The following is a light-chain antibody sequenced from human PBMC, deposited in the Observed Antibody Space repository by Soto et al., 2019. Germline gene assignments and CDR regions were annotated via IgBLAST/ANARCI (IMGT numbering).Light chain of an antibody. J-gene: IGKJ2*01. CDR1: QSITTW. CDR2: KAS. Sequence: DIQMTQSPSTLSASVGDRVTITCRVSQSITTWLAWYQQKPGKAPKLLIYKASSLESGVPSRFSGSGSGTEFTLTINGLQPDDFATYFCQQYNSDSTFGQGTKLEIK. V-gene: IGKV1-5*03. CDR3: QQYNSDST.